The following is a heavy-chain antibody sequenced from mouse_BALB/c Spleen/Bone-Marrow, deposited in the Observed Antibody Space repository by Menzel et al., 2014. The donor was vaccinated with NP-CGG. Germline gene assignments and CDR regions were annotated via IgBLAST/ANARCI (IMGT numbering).Heavy chain of an antibody. D-gene: IGHD2-10*01. Sequence: EVQGVESGGGLVQPGGSLKLSCATSGFTFSDYYMYWVRQTPEKRLEWVAYISNGGGSTYYPDTVKGRFTISRDDAKTTLYLQMSRLKSEDTAMYYCASTYYGNPFAYWGQGTLVTVSA. V-gene: IGHV5-12*02. CDR1: GFTFSDYY. CDR2: ISNGGGST. J-gene: IGHJ3*01. CDR3: ASTYYGNPFAY.